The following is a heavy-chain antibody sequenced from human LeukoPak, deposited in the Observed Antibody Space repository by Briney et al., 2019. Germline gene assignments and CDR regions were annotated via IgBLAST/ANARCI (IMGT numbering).Heavy chain of an antibody. CDR1: GGSISSGDYY. D-gene: IGHD6-6*01. CDR2: IYYSGST. CDR3: ARDGSSSSIDY. Sequence: PSETLSLTCTVSGGSISSGDYYWSWIRQPPGKGLEWIGYIYYSGSTYYNPSLKSRVTIPVDTSKNQFSLKLSSVTAADTAVYYCARDGSSSSIDYWGQGTLVTVCS. J-gene: IGHJ4*02. V-gene: IGHV4-30-4*08.